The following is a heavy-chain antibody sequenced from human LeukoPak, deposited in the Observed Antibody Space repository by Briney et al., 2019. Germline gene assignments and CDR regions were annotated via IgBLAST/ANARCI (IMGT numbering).Heavy chain of an antibody. V-gene: IGHV1-69*05. J-gene: IGHJ5*02. Sequence: SVKVSCKASGGTFSSYAISWERQAPGQGLEWMGRIIPIFGTANYAQKFQGRVTITTDESTSTAYMELSSLRSEDTAVYYCARGYYDSSGYGGFDPWGQGTLVTVSS. D-gene: IGHD3-22*01. CDR1: GGTFSSYA. CDR2: IIPIFGTA. CDR3: ARGYYDSSGYGGFDP.